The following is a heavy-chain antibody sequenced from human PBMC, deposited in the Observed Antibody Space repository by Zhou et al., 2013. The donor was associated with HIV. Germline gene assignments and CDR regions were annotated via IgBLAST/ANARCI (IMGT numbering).Heavy chain of an antibody. CDR2: INPSGGTT. Sequence: QVQLVQSGAEVNKPGASVRVSCKTSGYTFTRYSIHWVRQAPGQGLEWIGEINPSGGTTSYTQKFQGRVSMTRDTSTSTVYMDLRSLRSEDTAVYYCARGIVVVLVYDAFDIWGQGTVVTVSS. J-gene: IGHJ3*02. D-gene: IGHD2-21*01. CDR1: GYTFTRYS. CDR3: ARGIVVVLVYDAFDI. V-gene: IGHV1-46*01.